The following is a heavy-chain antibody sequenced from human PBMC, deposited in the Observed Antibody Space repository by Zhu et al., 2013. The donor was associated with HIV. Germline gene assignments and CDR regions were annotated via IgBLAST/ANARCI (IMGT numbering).Heavy chain of an antibody. Sequence: QVQLVQSGAEVKKPGASVKVSCKASGYTFTSYYMHWVRQAPGQGLEWMGIINPSGGSTSYAQKFQGRVTMTRDTSTSTVYMELSSLRSEDTAVYYCASLLGAKPAYYYGMDVWGQGTTGHRLL. D-gene: IGHD3-16*01. CDR1: GYTFTSYY. CDR3: ASLLGAKPAYYYGMDV. V-gene: IGHV1-46*01. J-gene: IGHJ6*02. CDR2: INPSGGST.